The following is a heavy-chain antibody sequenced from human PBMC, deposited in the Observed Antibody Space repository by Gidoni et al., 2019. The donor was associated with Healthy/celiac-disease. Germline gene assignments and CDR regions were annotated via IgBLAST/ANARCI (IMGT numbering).Heavy chain of an antibody. V-gene: IGHV4-34*01. CDR2: INHSGST. CDR1: GGSFSGSY. D-gene: IGHD2-15*01. J-gene: IGHJ5*02. Sequence: QVQLQQWGAGLLKPSETLSPTCAVYGGSFSGSYWIWIRQPPGKGLEWIGEINHSGSTNYNPSLKSRVTISVDTSKNQFSLKLSSVTAADTAVYYCARAPYCSGGSCYSRKGGWFDPWGQGTLVTVSS. CDR3: ARAPYCSGGSCYSRKGGWFDP.